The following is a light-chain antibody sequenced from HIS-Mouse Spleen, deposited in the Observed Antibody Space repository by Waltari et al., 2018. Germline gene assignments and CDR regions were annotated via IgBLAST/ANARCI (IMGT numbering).Light chain of an antibody. J-gene: IGKJ2*01. CDR2: GAS. V-gene: IGKV3-20*01. CDR1: PSVSSSY. Sequence: EIVLTQSPGPLSLSPGERATLSCRASPSVSSSYLAWYQQKPGQAPRLLIYGASSRATGIPDRFSGSGSGTDFTLTISRLEPEDFAVYYCQQYGSSPPYTFGQGTKLEIK. CDR3: QQYGSSPPYT.